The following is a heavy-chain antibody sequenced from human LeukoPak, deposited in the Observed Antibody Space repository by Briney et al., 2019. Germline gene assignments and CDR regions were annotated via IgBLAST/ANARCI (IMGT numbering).Heavy chain of an antibody. J-gene: IGHJ6*03. V-gene: IGHV1-8*03. CDR2: MNPNSGNT. CDR1: GYTLTSYD. Sequence: ASVKVSCKASGYTLTSYDINWVRQATGQGLEWMGWMNPNSGNTGYAQKFQGRVTITRNTSISTAYMELSSLRSEDTAVYYCARGLKYCSSTSCGYYYYYMDVWGKGTTVTVSS. CDR3: ARGLKYCSSTSCGYYYYYMDV. D-gene: IGHD2-2*01.